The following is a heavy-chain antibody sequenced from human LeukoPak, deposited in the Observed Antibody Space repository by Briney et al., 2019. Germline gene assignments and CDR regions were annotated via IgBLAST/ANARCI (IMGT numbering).Heavy chain of an antibody. Sequence: ASVKVSCKASGYTFTSYYMHWVRQAPGQGLEWMGIINPSGGSTSYAQKFQGRVTMTRDTSTSTVYMELSSLRSEDTAVFYCASPVCWSGYYPDAFDIWAQGTVVTVSS. CDR1: GYTFTSYY. J-gene: IGHJ3*02. D-gene: IGHD3-3*01. CDR2: INPSGGST. CDR3: ASPVCWSGYYPDAFDI. V-gene: IGHV1-46*01.